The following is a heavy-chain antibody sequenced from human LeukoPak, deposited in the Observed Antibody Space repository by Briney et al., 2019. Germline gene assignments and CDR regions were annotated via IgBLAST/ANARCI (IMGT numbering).Heavy chain of an antibody. J-gene: IGHJ4*02. CDR1: GGSISSGGYY. Sequence: SLTLSLTCTVSGGSISSGGYYWSWIRQHPGKGLEWIGYIYYSGSTYYNPSLKSRVTISVDTSKNQFSLKLSSVTAADTAVYYCASNRTPYYDILTGYYQVNYFDYWGQGTLVTVSS. CDR3: ASNRTPYYDILTGYYQVNYFDY. V-gene: IGHV4-31*03. D-gene: IGHD3-9*01. CDR2: IYYSGST.